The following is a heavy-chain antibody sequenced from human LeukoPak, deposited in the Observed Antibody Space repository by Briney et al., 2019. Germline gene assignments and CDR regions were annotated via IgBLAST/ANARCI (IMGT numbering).Heavy chain of an antibody. Sequence: GASVKVSCKASGGTFSSYAISWVRQAPGQGLEWMGRIIPILGIANYAQKFQGRVTITADKSTSTAYMELSSLRSEDTAVYYCARDNDLYYYDSPGLDYWGQGTLVTVSS. V-gene: IGHV1-69*04. CDR1: GGTFSSYA. D-gene: IGHD3-22*01. CDR2: IIPILGIA. CDR3: ARDNDLYYYDSPGLDY. J-gene: IGHJ4*02.